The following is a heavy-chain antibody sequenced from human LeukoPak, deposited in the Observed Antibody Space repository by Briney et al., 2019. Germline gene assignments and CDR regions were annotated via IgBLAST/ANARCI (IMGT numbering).Heavy chain of an antibody. J-gene: IGHJ3*02. CDR3: ARDGRLGMGRGVNAFDI. CDR2: ISAYNGNT. Sequence: PGESLKISCKGSGYIFTSYGISWVRQAPGQGLEWMGWISAYNGNTNYAQKLQGRVTMTTDTSTSTAYMELRSLRSDDTAVYYCARDGRLGMGRGVNAFDIWGQGTMVTVSS. D-gene: IGHD3-10*01. CDR1: GYIFTSYG. V-gene: IGHV1-18*01.